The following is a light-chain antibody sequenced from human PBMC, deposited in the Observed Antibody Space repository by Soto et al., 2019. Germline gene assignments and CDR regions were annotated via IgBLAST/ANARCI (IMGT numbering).Light chain of an antibody. CDR2: GAS. J-gene: IGKJ1*01. V-gene: IGKV3-20*01. CDR3: QQYGSSPWT. Sequence: IVLSQAPGTRAFCRSEGTPPSCTPSQSVSSSYLAWYQQKPGQAPRLLIYGASSRATGIPDRFSGSGSGTDFTLTISRLEPEDFAVYYCQQYGSSPWTFGQGTKVDIK. CDR1: QSVSSSY.